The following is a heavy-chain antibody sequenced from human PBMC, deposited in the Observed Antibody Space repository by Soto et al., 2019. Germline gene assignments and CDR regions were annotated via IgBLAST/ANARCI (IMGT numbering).Heavy chain of an antibody. D-gene: IGHD2-15*01. J-gene: IGHJ6*02. CDR2: IWYDGSNK. CDR1: GFTFSSYG. Sequence: GGSLRLSCAASGFTFSSYGMHWVRQAPGKGLEWVAVIWYDGSNKYYADSVKGRFTISRDNSKNTLYLQMNSLRAEDTAVYYCARDLNGYCSGASCYSTCMDVWGQGTTVTVSS. V-gene: IGHV3-33*01. CDR3: ARDLNGYCSGASCYSTCMDV.